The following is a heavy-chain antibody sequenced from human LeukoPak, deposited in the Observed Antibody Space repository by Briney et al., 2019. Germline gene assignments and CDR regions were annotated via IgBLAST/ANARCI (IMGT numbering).Heavy chain of an antibody. Sequence: SETLSLTCTVSGGSISTYYWSWIRQPPGKGLEWIGYIYYTGSTNYNPSLKSRVTISVDTSKNQFSLRLSSVTAADTAVYFCARADSNSWLVLDYWGQGTLVTVSS. D-gene: IGHD6-13*01. J-gene: IGHJ4*02. CDR3: ARADSNSWLVLDY. CDR1: GGSISTYY. CDR2: IYYTGST. V-gene: IGHV4-59*01.